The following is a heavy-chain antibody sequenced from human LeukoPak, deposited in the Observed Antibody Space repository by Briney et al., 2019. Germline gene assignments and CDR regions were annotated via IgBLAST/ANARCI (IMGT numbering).Heavy chain of an antibody. Sequence: GGSLRLSCAASGFTFSGFSMSWVRQSPTKGLEWVANIKQDGSERYYVDSVKGRFTISRDNAKNSLYLQMNSLRAEDTAVYYCARDQKRIFGVVNPNYGMDVWGQGTTVTVSS. J-gene: IGHJ6*02. CDR2: IKQDGSER. D-gene: IGHD3-3*01. CDR1: GFTFSGFS. V-gene: IGHV3-7*03. CDR3: ARDQKRIFGVVNPNYGMDV.